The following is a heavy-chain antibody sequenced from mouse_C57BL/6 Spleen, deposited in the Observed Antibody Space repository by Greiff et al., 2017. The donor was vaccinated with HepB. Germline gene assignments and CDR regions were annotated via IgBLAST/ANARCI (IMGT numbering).Heavy chain of an antibody. CDR2: IYPGSGST. V-gene: IGHV1-55*01. J-gene: IGHJ2*01. Sequence: VQLQQPGAELVKPGASVKMSCKASGYTFTSYWITWVKQRPGQGLEWIGDIYPGSGSTNYNEKFKSKATLTVDTSSSTAYMQLSSLTSEDSAVYYCARTPYYYSSSWDFDYWGQGTTLTVSS. CDR3: ARTPYYYSSSWDFDY. D-gene: IGHD1-1*01. CDR1: GYTFTSYW.